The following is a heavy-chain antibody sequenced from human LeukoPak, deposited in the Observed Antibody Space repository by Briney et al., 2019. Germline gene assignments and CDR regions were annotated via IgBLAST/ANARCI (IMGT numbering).Heavy chain of an antibody. CDR3: ASGGPYDLGY. Sequence: AATLSLTCTVSAGSISIYYWSCIRQHPGEGLEWIGYIYYSGSTNYNPSLKIRGTISVDTSKDQFSLKLSSVTAADTAVYYCASGGPYDLGYWGQGNLVTGPS. V-gene: IGHV4-59*01. J-gene: IGHJ4*02. D-gene: IGHD3-22*01. CDR2: IYYSGST. CDR1: AGSISIYY.